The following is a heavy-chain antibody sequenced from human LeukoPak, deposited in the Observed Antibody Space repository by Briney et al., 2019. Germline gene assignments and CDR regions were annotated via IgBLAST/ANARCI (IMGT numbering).Heavy chain of an antibody. J-gene: IGHJ4*02. Sequence: GGSLRLSCAASGFTFNNYEMNWVRQAPGKGLEWVSSISSSSSYIYYADSVKDRFTISRDNAKNSLYLQMNSLRAEDTAVYYCARISYDSSGYYDYWGQGTLVTVSS. D-gene: IGHD3-22*01. CDR2: ISSSSSYI. CDR3: ARISYDSSGYYDY. V-gene: IGHV3-21*01. CDR1: GFTFNNYE.